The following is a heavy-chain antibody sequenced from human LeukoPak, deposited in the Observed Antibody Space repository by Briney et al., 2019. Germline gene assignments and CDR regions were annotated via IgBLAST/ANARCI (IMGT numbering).Heavy chain of an antibody. Sequence: AGGSLRLSCVVSGFSISVSEFSISDSYMTWIRQTPGKGLEWLAYISGSGSDIYFADSVKGRFTISRDNAKNSLYLQMNSLRAEDTAVYYCAKDPRSYIVTTMLFQYWGQGTLVTVSS. V-gene: IGHV3-11*01. CDR3: AKDPRSYIVTTMLFQY. CDR1: GFSISVSEFSISDSY. J-gene: IGHJ4*02. D-gene: IGHD5-12*01. CDR2: ISGSGSDI.